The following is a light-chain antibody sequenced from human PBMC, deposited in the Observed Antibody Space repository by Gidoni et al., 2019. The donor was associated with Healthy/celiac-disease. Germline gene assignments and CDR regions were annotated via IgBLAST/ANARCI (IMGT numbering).Light chain of an antibody. Sequence: DIQMTQSPSTLSASVRDRVTITCRASRSISSWLAWYQQKPGKAPKVLIYKASNLESGVPSRFSGSGSGTEFTLTISSLQPDDFATYYCQQYNSYPWTFGQGTKVEIK. V-gene: IGKV1-5*03. CDR1: RSISSW. CDR2: KAS. CDR3: QQYNSYPWT. J-gene: IGKJ1*01.